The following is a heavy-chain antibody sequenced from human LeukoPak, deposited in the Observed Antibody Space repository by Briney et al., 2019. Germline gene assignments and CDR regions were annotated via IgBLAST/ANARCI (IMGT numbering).Heavy chain of an antibody. CDR1: GYTSYY. CDR2: INPNSGGT. J-gene: IGHJ4*02. V-gene: IGHV1-2*02. CDR3: ARDDDFVDY. Sequence: GASVKVSCKASGYTSYYMHWVRQAPGQGLEWMGWINPNSGGTNYAQKFRGRVTMTRDTSNSTAYMDLSRLRSDDTAVYYCARDDDFVDYWGQGSLVTVSS. D-gene: IGHD1-1*01.